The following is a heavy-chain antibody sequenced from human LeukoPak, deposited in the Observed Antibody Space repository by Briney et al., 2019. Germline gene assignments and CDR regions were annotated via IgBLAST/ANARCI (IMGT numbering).Heavy chain of an antibody. D-gene: IGHD1-7*01. CDR2: ISGSGDNT. CDR3: AKVPRPRTLIGSTGEDV. J-gene: IGHJ6*02. CDR1: GFTFRYYA. V-gene: IGHV3-23*01. Sequence: PGGSLRLSCAASGFTFRYYAMSWVRQAPGKGLEWVSSISGSGDNTYYADSVKGRFTISRDNSKNTVYVQMSRLRAEDTALYYCAKVPRPRTLIGSTGEDVWGQGTTVIVSS.